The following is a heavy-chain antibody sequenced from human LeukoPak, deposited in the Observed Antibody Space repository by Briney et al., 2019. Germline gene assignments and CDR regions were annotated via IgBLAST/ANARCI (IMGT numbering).Heavy chain of an antibody. J-gene: IGHJ5*02. CDR3: ASHSSYVSPFRS. CDR1: GYSISSGYY. D-gene: IGHD3-10*02. CDR2: IYYTGST. Sequence: SETLSLTCTVSGYSISSGYYWGWIRQPPGKGLEWIGSIYYTGSTFYNPSLKSRVSISVDTSKNQFSLNLNSVTAADTAVYYCASHSSYVSPFRSWGRGPLVTVSP. V-gene: IGHV4-38-2*02.